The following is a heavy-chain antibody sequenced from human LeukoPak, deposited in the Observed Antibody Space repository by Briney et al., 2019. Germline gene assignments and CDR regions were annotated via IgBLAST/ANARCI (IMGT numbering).Heavy chain of an antibody. Sequence: SETLSLTCTVSGGSVSSGSHYWSWIRQPPGKGLEWIGYIYYSGSTNYNPSLKSRVTISVDTSKNQFSLKLSSVTAADTAVYYCARADYSSSWYWDYNWFDPWGQGTLVTVSS. V-gene: IGHV4-61*01. CDR2: IYYSGST. J-gene: IGHJ5*02. CDR1: GGSVSSGSHY. CDR3: ARADYSSSWYWDYNWFDP. D-gene: IGHD6-13*01.